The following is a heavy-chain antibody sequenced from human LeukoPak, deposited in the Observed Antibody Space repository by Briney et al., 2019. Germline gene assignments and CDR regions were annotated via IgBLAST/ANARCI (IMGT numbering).Heavy chain of an antibody. Sequence: SVKVSCKASGGTFSSYAISWVRQAPGQGLEWVGGIIPIFGTANYAQKFQGRVTITADESTSTAYMELSSLRSEDTAVYYCARDTDNWNDGNWFDPWGQGTLVTVSS. D-gene: IGHD1-1*01. J-gene: IGHJ5*02. CDR3: ARDTDNWNDGNWFDP. CDR1: GGTFSSYA. CDR2: IIPIFGTA. V-gene: IGHV1-69*13.